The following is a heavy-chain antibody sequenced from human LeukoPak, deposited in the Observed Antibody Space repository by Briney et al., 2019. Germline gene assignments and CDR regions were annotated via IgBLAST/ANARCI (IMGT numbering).Heavy chain of an antibody. D-gene: IGHD3-10*01. CDR3: ARVSVWGVVGVMNFDY. V-gene: IGHV1-2*06. J-gene: IGHJ4*02. CDR1: RYTFTGYY. Sequence: ASVKVSCKASRYTFTGYYMHWVRQAPGQGLEWMGRINPNSGGTNYAQKFQGRVTMTRDTSISTAYMELRRLGSDDPAVYYCARVSVWGVVGVMNFDYWGQGTLVTVSS. CDR2: INPNSGGT.